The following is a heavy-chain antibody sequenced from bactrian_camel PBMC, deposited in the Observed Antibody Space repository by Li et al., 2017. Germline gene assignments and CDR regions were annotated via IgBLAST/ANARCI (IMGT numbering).Heavy chain of an antibody. Sequence: HVQLVESGGGSVQSGGSLRLSCVASGETYCVGWFRQAPGKERGGIASVEMDGLRSSYTDSVKGRFTVSRDFAKNILYLQMNMLKPEDTAMYYCAADPWYGGTCQHNEYMYWGQGTQVTVS. CDR2: VEMDGLRS. CDR1: GETYC. J-gene: IGHJ4*01. V-gene: IGHV3S26*01. CDR3: AADPWYGGTCQHNEYMY. D-gene: IGHD7*01.